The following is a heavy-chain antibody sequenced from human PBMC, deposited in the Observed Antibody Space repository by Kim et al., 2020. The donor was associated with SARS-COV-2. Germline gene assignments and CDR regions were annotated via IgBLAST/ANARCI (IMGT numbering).Heavy chain of an antibody. CDR1: GFTFSDYY. J-gene: IGHJ4*02. V-gene: IGHV3-11*06. D-gene: IGHD6-13*01. Sequence: GGSLRLSCAASGFTFSDYYMSWIRQAPGKGLEWVSCISSSSSYTNYADSVKGRFTISRDNAKNSLYLQMNSLRAEDTAVYYCARDFSSSWYDYWGQGTLVTVSS. CDR3: ARDFSSSWYDY. CDR2: ISSSSSYT.